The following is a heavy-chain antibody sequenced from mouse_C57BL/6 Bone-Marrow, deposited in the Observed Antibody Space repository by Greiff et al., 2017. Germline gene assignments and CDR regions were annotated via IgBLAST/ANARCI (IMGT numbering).Heavy chain of an antibody. CDR2: INPYNGGT. J-gene: IGHJ2*01. Sequence: VQLQQSGPVLVKPGASVKMSCKASGYTFTDYYMNWVKQSHGKSLEWIGVINPYNGGTSYNQKFKGKATLTVDKSSSTAYMELNSLTSEDSAVXYCARDYYGSSYGDYWGQGTTLTVSS. D-gene: IGHD1-1*01. CDR3: ARDYYGSSYGDY. V-gene: IGHV1-19*01. CDR1: GYTFTDYY.